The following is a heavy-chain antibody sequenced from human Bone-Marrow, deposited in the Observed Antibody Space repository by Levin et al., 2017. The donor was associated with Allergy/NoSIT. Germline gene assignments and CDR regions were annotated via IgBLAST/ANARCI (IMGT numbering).Heavy chain of an antibody. D-gene: IGHD2-15*01. CDR1: GFTFSDHY. CDR3: GRIGGWLGQTDGFDV. J-gene: IGHJ3*01. V-gene: IGHV3-72*01. CDR2: MRDKANSYTT. Sequence: GGSLRLSCAASGFTFSDHYMDWVRQAPGKGLEWVGRMRDKANSYTTEYAASVKGRFISSRDDSKNSLYLQMNSLKTEDTAVYYCGRIGGWLGQTDGFDVWGQGTLVTVSS.